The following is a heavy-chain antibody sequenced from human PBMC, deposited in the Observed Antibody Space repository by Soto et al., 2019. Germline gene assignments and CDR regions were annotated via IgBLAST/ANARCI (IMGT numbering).Heavy chain of an antibody. CDR2: ISPMLGMS. CDR1: GDTFNFYT. CDR3: ATNYGSGSTHFDS. J-gene: IGHJ4*02. Sequence: QVQLVQSGAEVKTPGSSVKVSCTASGDTFNFYTLSWVRQAPGQGLEWMGRISPMLGMSSYAQKFQGRVTRIADKSTRTVYMVLSGLRSEDTALYYCATNYGSGSTHFDSWGEGTLVTVSS. V-gene: IGHV1-69*02. D-gene: IGHD3-10*01.